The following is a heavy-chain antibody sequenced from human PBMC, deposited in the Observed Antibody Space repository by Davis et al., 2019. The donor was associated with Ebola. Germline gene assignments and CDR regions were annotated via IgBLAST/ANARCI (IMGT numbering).Heavy chain of an antibody. CDR3: GAAPMSYYYYGMDV. J-gene: IGHJ6*02. V-gene: IGHV4-4*02. Sequence: PSETLSLTCAVSGGSISSSNWWSWVRQPPGKGLEWIGEIYHSGSTNYNPSLKSRVTISVDKSKNQFSLKLSSVTAADTAVYYCGAAPMSYYYYGMDVWGQGTTVTVSS. CDR2: IYHSGST. D-gene: IGHD2-15*01. CDR1: GGSISSSNW.